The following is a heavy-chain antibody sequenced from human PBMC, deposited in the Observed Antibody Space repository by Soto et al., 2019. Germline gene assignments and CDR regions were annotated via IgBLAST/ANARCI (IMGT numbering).Heavy chain of an antibody. V-gene: IGHV3-74*01. Sequence: EVQLVESGGGLVQPGESLRLSCVASGFTFNNDWMHWVRQAAGKGLVWVSRINMDGSSTNYADSVKGRFTISRDNAKNTLYLQMNSLRAEDTAVYYCARGPRGVYGNDYWGQGALVTVSS. CDR2: INMDGSST. CDR3: ARGPRGVYGNDY. J-gene: IGHJ4*02. D-gene: IGHD2-8*02. CDR1: GFTFNNDW.